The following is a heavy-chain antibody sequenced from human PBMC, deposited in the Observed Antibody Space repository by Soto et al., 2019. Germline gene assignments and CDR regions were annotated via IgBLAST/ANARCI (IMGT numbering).Heavy chain of an antibody. V-gene: IGHV3-23*01. CDR1: GFTFSSNA. CDR3: AKTQNNILDY. CDR2: ISGSGDFT. D-gene: IGHD2-2*02. Sequence: EVQLLDSGGGLVQPGGSLRLSCAASGFTFSSNAMSWVRQAPGKGLEWVSVISGSGDFTFYADSVKGRFTISRDNSKNTLYLQMNTLRAEDTAVYYWAKTQNNILDYWGQGTLVTVSS. J-gene: IGHJ4*02.